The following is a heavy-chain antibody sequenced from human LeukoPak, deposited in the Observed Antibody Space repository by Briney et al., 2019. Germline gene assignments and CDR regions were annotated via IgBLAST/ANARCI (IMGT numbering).Heavy chain of an antibody. J-gene: IGHJ5*02. Sequence: SGGSLRLSCAASGFTFSSYAMSWVRQAPGKGLEWVSAISGSGGSTYYADSVKGRFTISRDNSKNTLYLQMNSLRAEDTAVYYCARHRSSLRDWFDPWGQGTLVTVSS. CDR3: ARHRSSLRDWFDP. D-gene: IGHD2-2*01. CDR2: ISGSGGST. CDR1: GFTFSSYA. V-gene: IGHV3-23*01.